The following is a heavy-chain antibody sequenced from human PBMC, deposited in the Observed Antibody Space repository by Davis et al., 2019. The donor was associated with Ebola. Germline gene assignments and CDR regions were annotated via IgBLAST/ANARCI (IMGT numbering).Heavy chain of an antibody. J-gene: IGHJ4*02. CDR1: GGSISSYY. Sequence: SETLSLTCTVSGGSISSYYWSWIRQPPGKGLEWIGYIYYSGSTNYNPSLKSRVTISVDTSKNQFSLKLSSVTAADTAVYYCARRVAYYYDSSGYQTRYYFDYWGQGTLVTVSS. V-gene: IGHV4-59*08. D-gene: IGHD3-22*01. CDR2: IYYSGST. CDR3: ARRVAYYYDSSGYQTRYYFDY.